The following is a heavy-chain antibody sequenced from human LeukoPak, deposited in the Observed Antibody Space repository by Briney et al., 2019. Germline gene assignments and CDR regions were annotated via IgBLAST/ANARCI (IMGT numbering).Heavy chain of an antibody. CDR3: ARDSVPAATPYYYYSMDV. Sequence: ASVKVSCKASGYTFTSYGISWVRQAPGQGLEWMGWISAYNGNTNYAQKLQGRVTMTTDTSTSTAYMELRSLRSDDTAVYYCARDSVPAATPYYYYSMDVWGKGTTVTVSS. V-gene: IGHV1-18*01. D-gene: IGHD2-2*01. CDR2: ISAYNGNT. J-gene: IGHJ6*03. CDR1: GYTFTSYG.